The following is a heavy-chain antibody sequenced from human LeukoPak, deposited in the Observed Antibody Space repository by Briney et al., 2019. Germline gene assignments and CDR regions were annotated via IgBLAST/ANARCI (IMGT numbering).Heavy chain of an antibody. V-gene: IGHV4-59*12. Sequence: PSETLSLTCTVSGGSISSYYWSWIRQPAGKRLEWIGYVSYTGNTNYNPSLKSRVTMSVDTSNNQFSLKLKSVTAADTAVYYCARDLSFIDAFDIWGQGTMVTVSS. D-gene: IGHD3-16*02. CDR1: GGSISSYY. J-gene: IGHJ3*02. CDR2: VSYTGNT. CDR3: ARDLSFIDAFDI.